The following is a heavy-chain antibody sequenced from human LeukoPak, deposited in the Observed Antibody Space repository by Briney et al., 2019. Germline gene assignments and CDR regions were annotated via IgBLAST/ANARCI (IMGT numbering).Heavy chain of an antibody. CDR1: GFTFSSYS. Sequence: GGSLRLSCAASGFTFSSYSMNWVRQAPGKGLEWVSYISSSSSTIYYADSVKDRFTISRDNAKNSLYLQMNSLRAEDTAVYYCARDKPHYDILTGYSYYYGMDVWGQGTTVTVSS. V-gene: IGHV3-48*04. CDR3: ARDKPHYDILTGYSYYYGMDV. CDR2: ISSSSSTI. J-gene: IGHJ6*02. D-gene: IGHD3-9*01.